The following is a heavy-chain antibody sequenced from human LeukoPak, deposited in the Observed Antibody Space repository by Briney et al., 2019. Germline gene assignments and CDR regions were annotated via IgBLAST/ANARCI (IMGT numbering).Heavy chain of an antibody. Sequence: GSLRLSCPTSGFTFTDYWMTWVRQAPGKGLEWVANINQDGSKKFYVDSVKGRFTISRDNAKNALYLQMNSLRAEDTGVYFCARGQTLTFWGQGTLVTASS. V-gene: IGHV3-7*01. CDR3: ARGQTLTF. CDR1: GFTFTDYW. CDR2: INQDGSKK. J-gene: IGHJ4*02.